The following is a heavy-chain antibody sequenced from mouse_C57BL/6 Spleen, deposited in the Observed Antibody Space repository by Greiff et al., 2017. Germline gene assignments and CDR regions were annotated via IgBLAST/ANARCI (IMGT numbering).Heavy chain of an antibody. CDR2: IYPGSGNT. CDR1: GYTFTDYY. D-gene: IGHD2-12*01. V-gene: IGHV1-76*01. CDR3: ARLGYNYGEPGCMDC. Sequence: VQLQQSGAELVRPGASVKLSCKASGYTFTDYYINWVKQRPGQGLEWIARIYPGSGNTSYNEKFKGKATLTVEKSSSTAYMQLSGLKSEDSGVYFCARLGYNYGEPGCMDCWGQGTSVSVSS. J-gene: IGHJ4*01.